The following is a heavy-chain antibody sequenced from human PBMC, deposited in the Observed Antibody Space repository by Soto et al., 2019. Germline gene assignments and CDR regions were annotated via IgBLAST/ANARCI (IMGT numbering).Heavy chain of an antibody. V-gene: IGHV3-21*01. Sequence: GGSLRLSCAASGFSFSSYSMNWVRQAPGKGLEWVSSISSIGSYIYYADSVKGRFTISRDNAKNSLYLQMSRLRAEDTAVYYCARETKDYSPGPLGYWGQGTLVTVSS. CDR3: ARETKDYSPGPLGY. CDR2: ISSIGSYI. D-gene: IGHD2-21*01. J-gene: IGHJ4*02. CDR1: GFSFSSYS.